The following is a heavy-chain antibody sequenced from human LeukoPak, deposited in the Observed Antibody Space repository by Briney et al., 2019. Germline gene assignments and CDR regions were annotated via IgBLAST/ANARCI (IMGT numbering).Heavy chain of an antibody. D-gene: IGHD6-19*01. CDR2: ISGNGGGT. CDR3: AKIAVAGTSDY. CDR1: GLTFSSYA. J-gene: IGHJ4*02. V-gene: IGHV3-23*01. Sequence: PGGSLRLSCAASGLTFSSYAMSWVRQAPGKGLEWVSGISGNGGGTYYADSVKGRFTISRDNSKNTLYLQMNSLRVGDTAVYYCAKIAVAGTSDYWGQGTLVTVSS.